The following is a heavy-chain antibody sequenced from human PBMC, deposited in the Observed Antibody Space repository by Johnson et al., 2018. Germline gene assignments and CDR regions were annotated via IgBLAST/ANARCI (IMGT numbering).Heavy chain of an antibody. CDR1: GFTFSSYA. V-gene: IGHV3-23*04. CDR2: ISGSGDST. Sequence: VQLVESGGGLVQXGGSLRLXCAVSGFTFSSYAMSWVRQAPGTGLEWVSGISGSGDSTYYADPVKGRFTISRDNSKNTLYLQMNSLRAEDTAVYYCAKATRRTYYYGMDVWGQGTTVTVSS. J-gene: IGHJ6*02. CDR3: AKATRRTYYYGMDV. D-gene: IGHD1-1*01.